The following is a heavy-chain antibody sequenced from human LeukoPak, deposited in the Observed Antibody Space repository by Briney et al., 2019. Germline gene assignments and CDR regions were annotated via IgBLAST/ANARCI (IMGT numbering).Heavy chain of an antibody. J-gene: IGHJ4*02. D-gene: IGHD1-26*01. Sequence: GGSLRLSCAASGFTFRSYWMSWVRQAPGKGLEWVANIKQDGSEKYYVDSVKGRFTISRDNAKNSLYLQMNSLRAEDTAVYYCTTDGVGIEGATFDYWGQGTLVTVSS. CDR1: GFTFRSYW. V-gene: IGHV3-7*03. CDR3: TTDGVGIEGATFDY. CDR2: IKQDGSEK.